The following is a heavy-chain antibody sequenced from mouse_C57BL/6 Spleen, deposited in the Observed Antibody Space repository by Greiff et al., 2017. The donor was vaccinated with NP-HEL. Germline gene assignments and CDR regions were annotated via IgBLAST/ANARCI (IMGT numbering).Heavy chain of an antibody. CDR3: ARQLALDY. V-gene: IGHV1-59*01. Sequence: QVQLQQPGAELVRPGTSVKLSCKASGYTFTSYWMHWVKQRPGQGLEWIGVIDPSDSYTNYNQKFKGKATLTVDTSSSTAYMQLSSLTSEDSAVYYCARQLALDYWGQGTTLTVSS. J-gene: IGHJ2*01. D-gene: IGHD4-1*02. CDR2: IDPSDSYT. CDR1: GYTFTSYW.